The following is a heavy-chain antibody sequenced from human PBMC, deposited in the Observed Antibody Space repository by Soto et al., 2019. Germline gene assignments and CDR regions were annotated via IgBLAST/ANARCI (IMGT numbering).Heavy chain of an antibody. CDR1: GFTFSSYA. V-gene: IGHV3-64D*06. CDR3: VKVVWFGGVIG. Sequence: EVQLVESGGGLVQPGGSLRLSCSASGFTFSSYAMHWVRQAPGKGLEYVSAISSNGGSTYYADSVKGRFTISRDNSKNTLYLQMSSLRAEDTAVYYCVKVVWFGGVIGWGQGTLVTVSS. J-gene: IGHJ4*02. D-gene: IGHD3-16*01. CDR2: ISSNGGST.